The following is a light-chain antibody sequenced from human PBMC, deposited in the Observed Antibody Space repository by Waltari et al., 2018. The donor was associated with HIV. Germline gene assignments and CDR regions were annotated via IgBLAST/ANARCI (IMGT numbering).Light chain of an antibody. J-gene: IGLJ3*02. CDR2: SSN. CDR3: LLCYGGRRPSWV. CDR1: TGAASTSSY. V-gene: IGLV7-43*01. Sequence: VVTQEPSLTVSPAGTVTLTCASSTGAASTSSYPSWFQQRPGQAPSPLIFSSNKRPSWTPEHCSGSLLCEKAVLTLSPVQPEDEADYYCLLCYGGRRPSWVFGGGTKLTV.